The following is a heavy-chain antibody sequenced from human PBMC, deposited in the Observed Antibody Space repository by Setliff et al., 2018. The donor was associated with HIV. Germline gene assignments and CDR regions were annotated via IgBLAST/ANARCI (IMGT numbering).Heavy chain of an antibody. CDR1: GGSFSGYY. CDR3: ARGYDFWSGKAPHWFDP. CDR2: ITHSGSA. V-gene: IGHV4-34*01. J-gene: IGHJ5*02. D-gene: IGHD3-3*01. Sequence: NPSETLSLTCAVYGGSFSGYYCWSWIRQSPGERLEWIGDITHSGSAEYSPTFRSRVTISVDTSKNQFSLKLSSVTAADTAVYYCARGYDFWSGKAPHWFDPWGQGTLVTVSS.